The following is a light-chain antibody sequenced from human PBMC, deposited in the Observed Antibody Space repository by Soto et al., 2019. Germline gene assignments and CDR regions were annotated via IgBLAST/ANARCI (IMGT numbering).Light chain of an antibody. CDR1: QSLLHSDRNTY. CDR3: MQAKKFPLT. Sequence: DILMTQTPLSSPVTLGQPASLACRPSQSLLHSDRNTYLSWLQQRPGQPPRLLIYEVSTRFSGVPDRFSGSGAGTDFTLTISRVEAEDVGVYYCMQAKKFPLTGGGGTKVE. CDR2: EVS. V-gene: IGKV2-24*01. J-gene: IGKJ4*02.